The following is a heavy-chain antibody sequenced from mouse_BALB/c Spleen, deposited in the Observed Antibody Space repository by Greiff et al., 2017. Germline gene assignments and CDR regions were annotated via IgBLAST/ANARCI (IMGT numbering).Heavy chain of an antibody. CDR3: ASALLRGYCFDY. V-gene: IGHV5-6-3*01. Sequence: EVKVVESGGGLVQPGGSLKLSCAASGFTFSSYGMSWVRQTPDKRLELVATINSNGGSTYYPDSVKGRFTISRDNAKNTLYLQMSSLKSEDTAMYYCASALLRGYCFDYWGQGTTLTVSS. CDR1: GFTFSSYG. CDR2: INSNGGST. D-gene: IGHD1-2*01. J-gene: IGHJ2*01.